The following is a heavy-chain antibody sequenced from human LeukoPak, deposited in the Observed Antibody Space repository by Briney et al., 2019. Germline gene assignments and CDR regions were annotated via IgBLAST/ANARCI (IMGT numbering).Heavy chain of an antibody. J-gene: IGHJ4*02. CDR1: GFSLSTSGVG. CDR2: IYWNDDK. V-gene: IGHV2-5*01. Sequence: SGPTLVNPTQTLTLTCTFSGFSLSTSGVGVGWIRQPPGKALEWLALIYWNDDKRYSPSLKSRLTITKDTSKNQVVLTMTNTDPVDTATYYCAHEGYYQGYFDYWGQGTLVTVSS. CDR3: AHEGYYQGYFDY. D-gene: IGHD3-22*01.